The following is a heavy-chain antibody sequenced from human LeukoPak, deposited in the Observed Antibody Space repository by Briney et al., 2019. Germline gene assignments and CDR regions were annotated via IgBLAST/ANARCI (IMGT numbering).Heavy chain of an antibody. Sequence: GGSLRLSCAASGFTFSSYSMNWVRQAPGKGLEWVSYISSSSSTIYNADSVKSRFTISRDNAKNSLYLQMYSLRAEDTAVYYCARTLYSGNSYYMDVWGKGTTVTFSS. D-gene: IGHD1-26*01. CDR1: GFTFSSYS. J-gene: IGHJ6*03. CDR2: ISSSSSTI. CDR3: ARTLYSGNSYYMDV. V-gene: IGHV3-48*01.